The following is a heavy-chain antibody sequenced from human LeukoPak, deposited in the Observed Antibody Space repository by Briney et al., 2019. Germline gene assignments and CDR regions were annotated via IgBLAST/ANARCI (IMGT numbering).Heavy chain of an antibody. CDR3: TTQNSNSDY. J-gene: IGHJ4*02. CDR1: GFTFSGSA. Sequence: GGSLRLSCAASGFTFSGSAMHWVRQASGKGLEWVGRIRSKANSYATAYAASVKGRFTISRDDSKNTAYLQMNSLKTEDTAVYYCTTQNSNSDYWGQGTLVTVSS. V-gene: IGHV3-73*01. D-gene: IGHD4-11*01. CDR2: IRSKANSYAT.